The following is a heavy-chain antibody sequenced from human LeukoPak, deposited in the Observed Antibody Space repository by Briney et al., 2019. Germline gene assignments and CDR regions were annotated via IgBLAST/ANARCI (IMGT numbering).Heavy chain of an antibody. CDR3: TGAYCSGGSCYSGYYYGMDV. CDR2: IKSKTDGGTT. CDR1: GFTFSNAW. D-gene: IGHD2-15*01. J-gene: IGHJ6*04. V-gene: IGHV3-15*01. Sequence: GGSLRLSCAASGFTFSNAWMSWVRQAPGKGLEWVGRIKSKTDGGTTDYAAPVKGRVTISRDDSKNTLYLQMNSLKTEDTAVYYCTGAYCSGGSCYSGYYYGMDVWGKGTTVTVSS.